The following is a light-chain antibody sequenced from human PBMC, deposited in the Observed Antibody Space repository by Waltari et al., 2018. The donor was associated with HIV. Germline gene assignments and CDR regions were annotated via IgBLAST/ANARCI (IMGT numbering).Light chain of an antibody. CDR1: SSDVGGYNY. CDR3: SSYTSSSTPVV. J-gene: IGLJ2*01. V-gene: IGLV2-14*01. Sequence: QSALTQPASVSGSPGQSITISCTGTSSDVGGYNYVSWYHQHPGKAPKLMIYAVSNRPSGVSKRVSGSKSGNTASLTISGLQAEDEADYYCSSYTSSSTPVVFGGGTKLTVL. CDR2: AVS.